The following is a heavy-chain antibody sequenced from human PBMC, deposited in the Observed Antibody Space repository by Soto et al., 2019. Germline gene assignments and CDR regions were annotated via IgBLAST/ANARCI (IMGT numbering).Heavy chain of an antibody. CDR1: GGSTNNYY. Sequence: SETLSLTCAVSGGSTNNYYWSWIRQSPGKGLEWLGYIYYSGSPNYNPSLKGRVAISLDTPKNEFSLKLTSVAAADTALYYCARQDTSGWFDFWGQGTLVTVSS. CDR3: ARQDTSGWFDF. V-gene: IGHV4-59*08. J-gene: IGHJ4*02. D-gene: IGHD6-25*01. CDR2: IYYSGSP.